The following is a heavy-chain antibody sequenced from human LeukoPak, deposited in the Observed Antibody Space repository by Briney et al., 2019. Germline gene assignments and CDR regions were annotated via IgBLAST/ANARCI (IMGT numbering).Heavy chain of an antibody. V-gene: IGHV3-9*01. J-gene: IGHJ4*02. CDR3: AKDIGSGGYHFADFDY. CDR2: ISWNRGSI. CDR1: GFTFDDYA. D-gene: IGHD1-26*01. Sequence: GRSLRLSCAASGFTFDDYAMHWVRQAPGKGLEWVSGISWNRGSIGYADSVKGRFTISRDNAKNALYLQMNSLRAEDTALYYCAKDIGSGGYHFADFDYWGQGTLVTVSS.